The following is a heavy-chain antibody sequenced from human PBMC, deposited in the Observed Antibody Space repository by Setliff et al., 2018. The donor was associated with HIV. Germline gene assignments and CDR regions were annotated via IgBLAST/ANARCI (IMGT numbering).Heavy chain of an antibody. Sequence: PSETLSLTCTVSGGSITSSSYYWGWIRQPPGKGLEWIGSIFYTGGPQYNPSLKSRVTISVDTSKNRFSLKLSSVTAADTAVYYCARAMYYYGSGSYDYYMDVWGRGTTVTV. CDR3: ARAMYYYGSGSYDYYMDV. J-gene: IGHJ6*03. D-gene: IGHD3-10*01. V-gene: IGHV4-39*07. CDR2: IFYTGGP. CDR1: GGSITSSSYY.